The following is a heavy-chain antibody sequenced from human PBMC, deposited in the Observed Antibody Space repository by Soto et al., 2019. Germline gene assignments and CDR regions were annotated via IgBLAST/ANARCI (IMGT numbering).Heavy chain of an antibody. Sequence: QVQLRESGPGLVRPSGTLSLTCAVYGDSINTSHWWSWVRQTPGNGLEWIGETYHSGTTNYNPSLKSRVTISMDKSKNLFSLKLNSVTAADTALYFCARQTNSSPARGPNWFDPWGQGALVTVSS. CDR2: TYHSGTT. D-gene: IGHD6-19*01. CDR3: ARQTNSSPARGPNWFDP. V-gene: IGHV4-4*02. CDR1: GDSINTSHW. J-gene: IGHJ5*02.